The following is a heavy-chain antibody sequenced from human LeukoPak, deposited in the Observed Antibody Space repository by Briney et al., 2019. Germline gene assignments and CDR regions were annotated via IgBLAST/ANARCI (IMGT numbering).Heavy chain of an antibody. CDR3: ARVRSGSHTRTYYFDY. CDR1: GYTFTSYG. V-gene: IGHV1-18*01. Sequence: ASVKVSCKASGYTFTSYGISWVRQAPGQGLEWMGWISAYNGNTNYAQKLQGRVTMTTDTSTSTAYMELRSLRSDDTAVYYCARVRSGSHTRTYYFDYWGQGTLVTVSS. J-gene: IGHJ4*02. CDR2: ISAYNGNT. D-gene: IGHD1-26*01.